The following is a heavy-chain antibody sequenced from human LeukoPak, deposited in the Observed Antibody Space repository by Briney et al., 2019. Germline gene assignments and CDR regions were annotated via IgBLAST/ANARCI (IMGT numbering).Heavy chain of an antibody. D-gene: IGHD2-15*01. CDR2: IKQDGSEK. V-gene: IGHV3-7*01. Sequence: PGGSLRLSCAASGFTFSAYWMTWVRQAPGKGLEWVANIKQDGSEKYYVDSVKGRFTISRDNAENSLSLQMNSLRAEDTAVYYCAKDPTKDIVVVVAADQAFDYWGQGTLVTVSS. CDR1: GFTFSAYW. CDR3: AKDPTKDIVVVVAADQAFDY. J-gene: IGHJ4*02.